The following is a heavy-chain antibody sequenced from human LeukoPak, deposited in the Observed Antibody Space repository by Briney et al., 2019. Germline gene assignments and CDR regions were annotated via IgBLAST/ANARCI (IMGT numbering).Heavy chain of an antibody. V-gene: IGHV3-23*01. J-gene: IGHJ4*02. Sequence: GGSLRLSCAASGFTFSSYAMTWVRQAPGKGLEWVSAISGSGGSTYYADSVKGRFTISRDNSKNTLYLQMNSLRAEDTAVYYCAKDSVWYSGSSDYFDYWGQGTLVTVSS. CDR3: AKDSVWYSGSSDYFDY. CDR2: ISGSGGST. D-gene: IGHD6-6*01. CDR1: GFTFSSYA.